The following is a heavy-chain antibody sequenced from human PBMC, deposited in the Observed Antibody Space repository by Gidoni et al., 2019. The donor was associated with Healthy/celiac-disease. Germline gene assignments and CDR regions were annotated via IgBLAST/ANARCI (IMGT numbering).Heavy chain of an antibody. J-gene: IGHJ4*02. Sequence: EVQLVESGGGLVQPGRSLRLSCAASGFTFDDYAMHWVRQAPGKGLEWVSGISWNSGSIGYADSVKGRFTISRDNAKNSLYLQMNSLRAEDTALYYCAKDSFLAVAGFDYWGQGTLVTVSS. CDR2: ISWNSGSI. CDR3: AKDSFLAVAGFDY. V-gene: IGHV3-9*01. CDR1: GFTFDDYA. D-gene: IGHD6-19*01.